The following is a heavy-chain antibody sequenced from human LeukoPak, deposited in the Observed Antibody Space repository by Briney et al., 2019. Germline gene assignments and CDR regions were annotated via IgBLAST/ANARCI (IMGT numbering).Heavy chain of an antibody. V-gene: IGHV1-2*02. CDR1: GYTFTSYG. D-gene: IGHD6-13*01. J-gene: IGHJ4*02. Sequence: ASVKVSCKASGYTFTSYGISWVRQAPGQGLEWMGWINPNSGGTNYAQKFQGRVTMTRDTSISTAYMELSRLRSDDTAVYYCARLYSSSWEDRGFDYWGQGTLVTVSS. CDR2: INPNSGGT. CDR3: ARLYSSSWEDRGFDY.